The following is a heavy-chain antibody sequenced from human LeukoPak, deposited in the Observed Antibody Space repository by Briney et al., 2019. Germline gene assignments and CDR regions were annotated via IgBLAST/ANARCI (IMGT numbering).Heavy chain of an antibody. CDR3: ARVGSWEWERRSDAFDI. CDR1: GGTFSSYA. D-gene: IGHD1-26*01. V-gene: IGHV1-69*04. J-gene: IGHJ3*02. CDR2: IIPILGIA. Sequence: GASVKVSCKASGGTFSSYAISWVRQAPGQGLEWMGRIIPILGIANYAQKFQGRVTITADESTSTAYMELSSLRSEDTAVYYCARVGSWEWERRSDAFDIWGQGTMVTVSS.